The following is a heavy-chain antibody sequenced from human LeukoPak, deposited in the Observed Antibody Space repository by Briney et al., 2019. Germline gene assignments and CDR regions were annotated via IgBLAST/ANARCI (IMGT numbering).Heavy chain of an antibody. J-gene: IGHJ3*02. CDR1: GFTVSSNY. V-gene: IGHV3-66*01. Sequence: GGSLRLSCAASGFTVSSNYMSWVRQAPGKGLEWVSVIYSGGSTYYADSVKGRFTISRDNSKNTLYLQMNSLRAEDTAVYYCARDRITMVRGVRRDAFDIWGQGTMVTVSS. CDR3: ARDRITMVRGVRRDAFDI. CDR2: IYSGGST. D-gene: IGHD3-10*01.